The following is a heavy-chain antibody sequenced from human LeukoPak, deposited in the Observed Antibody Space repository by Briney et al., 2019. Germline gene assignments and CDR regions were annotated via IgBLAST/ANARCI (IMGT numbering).Heavy chain of an antibody. CDR2: IWYDGSNK. Sequence: GGSLRLSCAASGFTFSDYCIHWVRQAPGKGLEWVAVIWYDGSNKYYADSAKGRFTISRDNSKNTLYLQMNSLRAEDTAVYYCARDLKGSAGYLSYYYYGMDVWGQGTTVTVSS. CDR1: GFTFSDYC. CDR3: ARDLKGSAGYLSYYYYGMDV. D-gene: IGHD3-9*01. V-gene: IGHV3-33*01. J-gene: IGHJ6*02.